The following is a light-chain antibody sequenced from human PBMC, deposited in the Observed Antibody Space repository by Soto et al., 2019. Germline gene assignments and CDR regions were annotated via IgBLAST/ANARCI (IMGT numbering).Light chain of an antibody. CDR1: SSDVGYYDY. CDR2: AVS. CDR3: SSYTSSSTLGV. V-gene: IGLV2-14*01. J-gene: IGLJ1*01. Sequence: ALSQPASVSGSPGQLIIISCTGISSDVGYYDYVSWYQQHPGKAPKLMIYAVSSRPSGVSNRFSGSKSGNTASLTISGLQAEDEADYYCSSYTSSSTLGVFGTGTKVTVL.